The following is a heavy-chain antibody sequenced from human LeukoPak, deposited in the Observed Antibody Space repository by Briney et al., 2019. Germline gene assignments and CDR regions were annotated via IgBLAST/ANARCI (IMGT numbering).Heavy chain of an antibody. CDR1: GGTFSSHA. CDR3: ARDPGVPSPLGEYYYSYGMDV. V-gene: IGHV1-69*13. CDR2: IIPMFGRP. D-gene: IGHD3-16*01. J-gene: IGHJ6*04. Sequence: SVKVSCKASGGTFSSHAIHWVRQAPGQGLEWLGGIIPMFGRPSHARKFQGRVTITADESTSTAYMELSSLTSEDTAVYYCARDPGVPSPLGEYYYSYGMDVWGKGTAVTVSS.